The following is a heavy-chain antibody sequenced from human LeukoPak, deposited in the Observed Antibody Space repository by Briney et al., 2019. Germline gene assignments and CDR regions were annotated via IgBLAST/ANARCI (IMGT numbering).Heavy chain of an antibody. CDR1: GYSISSGYY. J-gene: IGHJ4*02. D-gene: IGHD3-22*01. CDR2: INHRGST. V-gene: IGHV4-38-2*02. CDR3: ARDYYYDSSGYSV. Sequence: SETLSLTCTVSGYSISSGYYWGWIRQPPGKGLEWIGEINHRGSTNYNPSLKSRVTISVDTSRNSFSLELSSVTAADTAVYYCARDYYYDSSGYSVWGQGTLVTVSS.